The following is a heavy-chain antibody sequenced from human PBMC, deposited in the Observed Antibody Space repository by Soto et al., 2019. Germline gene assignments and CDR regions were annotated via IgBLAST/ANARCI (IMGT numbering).Heavy chain of an antibody. D-gene: IGHD3-22*01. Sequence: QVQLVESGGGVVQPGRSLRLSCAASGFTFSSYGMHWVRQAPGKGLEWVAVISYDGSNKYYADSVKGRFTISRDNSKNTLYLRMNSLRAEDTAVYYCARHYYDSSGTGYWGQGTLVTVSS. V-gene: IGHV3-30*03. CDR2: ISYDGSNK. CDR1: GFTFSSYG. CDR3: ARHYYDSSGTGY. J-gene: IGHJ4*02.